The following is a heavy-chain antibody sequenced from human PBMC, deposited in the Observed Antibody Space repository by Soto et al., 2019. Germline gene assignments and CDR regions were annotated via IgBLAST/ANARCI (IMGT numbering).Heavy chain of an antibody. CDR2: FDPEDGET. V-gene: IGHV1-24*01. J-gene: IGHJ2*01. Sequence: QVQLVQSGAEVKKPGASVKVSYKVSGYTLTELSMHWVRQAPGKGLEWMGGFDPEDGETIYAQKFQGRVTMTEDTSTDTAYMELSSLRSEDTAVYYCATSITMVRGVIYWYFDLWGRGTLVTVSS. D-gene: IGHD3-10*01. CDR1: GYTLTELS. CDR3: ATSITMVRGVIYWYFDL.